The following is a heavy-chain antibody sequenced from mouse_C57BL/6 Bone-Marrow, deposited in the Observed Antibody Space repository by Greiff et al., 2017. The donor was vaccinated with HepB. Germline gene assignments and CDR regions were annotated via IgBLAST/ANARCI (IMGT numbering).Heavy chain of an antibody. CDR3: AREGVVLLWQRGFAY. D-gene: IGHD2-1*01. J-gene: IGHJ3*01. CDR1: GYTFTSYW. CDR2: IDPNSGGT. Sequence: VQLQQPGAELVKPGASVKLSCKASGYTFTSYWMHWVKQRPGRGLEWIGRIDPNSGGTKYNEKFKSKATLTVDNPSSTAYMQLSSLTSEDSAVYYCAREGVVLLWQRGFAYWGQGTLVTVSA. V-gene: IGHV1-72*01.